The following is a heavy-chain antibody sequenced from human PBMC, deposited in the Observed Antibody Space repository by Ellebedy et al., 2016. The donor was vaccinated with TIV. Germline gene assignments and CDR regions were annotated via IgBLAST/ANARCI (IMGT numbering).Heavy chain of an antibody. CDR2: IDPRPGST. Sequence: ASVKVSCKASGYTFTKYYIHWVRQAPGQGLEWMGVIDPRPGSTTSAQKLQGRFTMTRDTSTSTVYMELSSLRSEDSAVYYCVTFSGSSGSFGHWGQGTLVAVSS. V-gene: IGHV1-46*04. CDR3: VTFSGSSGSFGH. CDR1: GYTFTKYY. J-gene: IGHJ4*02. D-gene: IGHD3-22*01.